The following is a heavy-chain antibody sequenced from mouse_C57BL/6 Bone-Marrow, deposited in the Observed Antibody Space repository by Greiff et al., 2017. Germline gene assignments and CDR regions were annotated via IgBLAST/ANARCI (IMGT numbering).Heavy chain of an antibody. V-gene: IGHV1-39*01. D-gene: IGHD1-1*01. J-gene: IGHJ1*03. CDR2: INPNYGTT. CDR1: GYSFTDYN. Sequence: KQSGPELVKPGASVKISCKASGYSFTDYNMNWVKQSNGKSLEWIGVINPNYGTTSYNQKFKGKATLTVDQSSSTAYMQLNSLASEVSAVYYCARNYGSSHDVWGTGTTVTVAS. CDR3: ARNYGSSHDV.